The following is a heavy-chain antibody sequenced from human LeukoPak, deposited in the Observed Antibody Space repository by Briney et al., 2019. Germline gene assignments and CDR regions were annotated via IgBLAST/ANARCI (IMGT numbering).Heavy chain of an antibody. J-gene: IGHJ4*02. V-gene: IGHV3-20*04. CDR3: ARVYGSSAVGDYFDN. CDR1: GFTFDDYG. Sequence: GGSLRLSCAASGFTFDDYGMSWVRQAPGKGLEWVSGINWNGGSTGYADSVKGRFTISRDNAKNSLYLQMNSLRDEDTALYYCARVYGSSAVGDYFDNWGQGTLVTVSS. CDR2: INWNGGST. D-gene: IGHD2-15*01.